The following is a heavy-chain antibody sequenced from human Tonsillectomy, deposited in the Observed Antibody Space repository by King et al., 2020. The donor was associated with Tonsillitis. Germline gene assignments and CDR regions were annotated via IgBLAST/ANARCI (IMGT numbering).Heavy chain of an antibody. CDR1: GFTFSTFW. CDR3: ARSPRVAVAGNGLAFDI. D-gene: IGHD6-19*01. CDR2: TAHDGSEK. J-gene: IGHJ3*02. V-gene: IGHV3-7*03. Sequence: QLVQSGGGLVQPGGSLRLSCAASGFTFSTFWMSWVRQAPGKGLEWVANTAHDGSEKNYVDSVKGRVTLSRDNAKNSLYLQMNSLRADDTAVYYCARSPRVAVAGNGLAFDIWGQGTMVTVSS.